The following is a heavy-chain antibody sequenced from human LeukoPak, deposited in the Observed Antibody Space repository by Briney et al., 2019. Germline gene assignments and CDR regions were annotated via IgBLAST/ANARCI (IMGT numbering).Heavy chain of an antibody. CDR2: IKSKTDGGTT. CDR3: TTPGGSRGWRRPDY. J-gene: IGHJ4*02. D-gene: IGHD6-19*01. V-gene: IGHV3-15*01. CDR1: GFTFSNAW. Sequence: GGSLRLSCAASGFTFSNAWMSWVRQAPGKGLEWVGRIKSKTDGGTTDYAAPVKGRLTISRDDSKNTLYLQMNSLKTEDTAVYYCTTPGGSRGWRRPDYWGQGTLVTVSS.